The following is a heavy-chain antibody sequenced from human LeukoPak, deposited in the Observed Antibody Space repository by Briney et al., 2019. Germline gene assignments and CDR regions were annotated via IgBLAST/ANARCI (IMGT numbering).Heavy chain of an antibody. CDR2: IYYSGST. Sequence: SGALSLTCTVSGGSISSSGYYWGWIRQPPGKGLEWIASIYYSGSTYYNPSLKSRVTISVDTSKNQLSLKLSSLTAADTAVYYCARHEYSGSYYGLSWFDPWGQGTLVTVSS. J-gene: IGHJ5*02. CDR3: ARHEYSGSYYGLSWFDP. V-gene: IGHV4-39*01. D-gene: IGHD1-26*01. CDR1: GGSISSSGYY.